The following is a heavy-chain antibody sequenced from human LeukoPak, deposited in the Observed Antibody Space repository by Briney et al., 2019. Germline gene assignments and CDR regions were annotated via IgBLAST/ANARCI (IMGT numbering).Heavy chain of an antibody. CDR2: IDQDGSEK. V-gene: IGHV3-7*01. CDR3: IRVTGTTWPESYFDS. CDR1: GFTFGNYW. D-gene: IGHD3-10*01. Sequence: PGGSLRLSCTTSGFTFGNYWMTWVRQAPGKGLEWVANIDQDGSEKYYVDSVKGRFTISRDNAKSSLYLQMNSLGAEDTAVYYCIRVTGTTWPESYFDSWGQGTRVTVSS. J-gene: IGHJ4*02.